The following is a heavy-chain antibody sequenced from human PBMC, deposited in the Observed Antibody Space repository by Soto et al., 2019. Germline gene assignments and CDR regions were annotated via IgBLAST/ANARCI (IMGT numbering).Heavy chain of an antibody. Sequence: SETLSLTCKVPGAPISSGAFYWTWIRQHPGKGPEWIGYIYNSETTFYNPSLGSRVTMSLDAAKNHFSLELRSVTVADTAVYYCAREPISTPRGVTQVDPWGQGTLVTVSS. CDR1: GAPISSGAFY. D-gene: IGHD3-10*01. CDR2: IYNSETT. V-gene: IGHV4-31*03. CDR3: AREPISTPRGVTQVDP. J-gene: IGHJ5*02.